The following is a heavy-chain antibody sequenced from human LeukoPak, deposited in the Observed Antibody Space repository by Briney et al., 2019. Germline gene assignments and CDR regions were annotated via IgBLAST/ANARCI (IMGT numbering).Heavy chain of an antibody. CDR2: IFYSGTT. D-gene: IGHD2-15*01. J-gene: IGHJ6*02. V-gene: IGHV4-59*01. CDR1: GGAISGYY. Sequence: PSETLSLTCTVSGGAISGYYWSWIRQPPGKGLEWIGYIFYSGTTNYNPSLKSRVTISVDTSKKRFSLKLSSVTAADTAVYYCARAPGGWSMDVWGQGTTVTVSS. CDR3: ARAPGGWSMDV.